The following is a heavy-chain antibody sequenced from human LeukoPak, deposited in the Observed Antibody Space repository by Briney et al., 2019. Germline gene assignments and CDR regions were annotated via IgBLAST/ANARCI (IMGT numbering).Heavy chain of an antibody. V-gene: IGHV3-23*01. CDR1: GFSFSSYV. Sequence: GGSLRLSCAASGFSFSSYVMSWVRQAPGKGLEWVSGITGSGGSTYYADSVKGRFTISRDNSKNSLYLQMSNLRAEGTAVYFCARGGGLDVWGQGATVTVSS. CDR3: ARGGGLDV. J-gene: IGHJ6*02. D-gene: IGHD3-16*01. CDR2: ITGSGGST.